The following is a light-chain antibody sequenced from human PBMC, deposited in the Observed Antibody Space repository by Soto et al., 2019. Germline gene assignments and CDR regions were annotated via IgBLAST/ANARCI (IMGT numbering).Light chain of an antibody. CDR1: QTITTY. J-gene: IGKJ1*01. Sequence: DLLMTQAPSSLSASVGDRVTITCRASQTITTYLNWYQQKPGKAPQLLIYGASSLQSGVPSRFPGSGSGTDFTRTISSLQPEDFATYHCQQSHSTPWTFGQGTKVEIK. V-gene: IGKV1-39*01. CDR3: QQSHSTPWT. CDR2: GAS.